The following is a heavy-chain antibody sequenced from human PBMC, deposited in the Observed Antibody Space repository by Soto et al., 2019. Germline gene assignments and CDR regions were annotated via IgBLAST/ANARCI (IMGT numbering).Heavy chain of an antibody. CDR1: GFTFDDYA. V-gene: IGHV3-9*01. CDR3: AKGIPNWNSGQFDY. D-gene: IGHD1-7*01. J-gene: IGHJ4*02. Sequence: EVQLVESGGGLVQPGRSLRLSCAASGFTFDDYAMHWVRQAPGKGLEWVSGISWNSGSIGYADSVKSRFTISRDNAKNSLYLQMNSLRAEDTALYYCAKGIPNWNSGQFDYWGQGTLVTVSS. CDR2: ISWNSGSI.